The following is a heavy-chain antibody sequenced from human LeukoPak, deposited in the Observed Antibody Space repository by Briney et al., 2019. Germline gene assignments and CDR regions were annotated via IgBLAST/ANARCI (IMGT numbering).Heavy chain of an antibody. J-gene: IGHJ4*02. Sequence: ASVKVSCKASGYTFTGYYMHWVRQAPGQGLEWMGWINPNSGGTNYAQKFQGRVTMTRDTSISKAYMELSRLRSDDTAVYYCARVEQWLTTLGNGEYWGQGNLVNVSS. D-gene: IGHD6-19*01. V-gene: IGHV1-2*02. CDR2: INPNSGGT. CDR1: GYTFTGYY. CDR3: ARVEQWLTTLGNGEY.